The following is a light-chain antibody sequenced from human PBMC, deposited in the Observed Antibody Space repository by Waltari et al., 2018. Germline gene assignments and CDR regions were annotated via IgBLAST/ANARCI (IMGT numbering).Light chain of an antibody. V-gene: IGKV1-6*01. Sequence: AIQMTQSPSSLSAYIGDRVTITCRASQGVRNDVGWYQQKPGKAPKLLVYAASTLHIGVPSRFSGSGSDTDFTLTVTSLQPEDFATYYCLQDYSYPRTFGQGTRVEIK. CDR1: QGVRND. J-gene: IGKJ1*01. CDR3: LQDYSYPRT. CDR2: AAS.